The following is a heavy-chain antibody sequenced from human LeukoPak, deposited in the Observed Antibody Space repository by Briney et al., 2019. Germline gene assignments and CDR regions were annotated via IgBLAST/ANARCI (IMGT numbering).Heavy chain of an antibody. CDR2: IYHSGST. CDR1: GGSSSSGGYS. Sequence: SETLSLTCAVSGGSSSSGGYSWSWIRQPPGKGLEWIGYIYHSGSTYYNPSLKSRVTISVDRSKNQFSLKLSSVTAADTAVYYCARGCSSTSCSLYYYYGMDVWGQGTTVTVSS. J-gene: IGHJ6*02. CDR3: ARGCSSTSCSLYYYYGMDV. V-gene: IGHV4-30-2*01. D-gene: IGHD2-2*01.